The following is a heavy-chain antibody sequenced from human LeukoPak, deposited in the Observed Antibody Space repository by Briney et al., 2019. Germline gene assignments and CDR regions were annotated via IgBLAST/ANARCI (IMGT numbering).Heavy chain of an antibody. D-gene: IGHD3-9*01. V-gene: IGHV4-39*01. CDR1: GGSISSSSYY. CDR2: IYYSGST. J-gene: IGHJ5*02. CDR3: ASRPDGAPLVLRYFDWLLEEVWFDP. Sequence: PSETLSLTCTVSGGSISSSSYYWGWIRQPPGKGPEWIGSIYYSGSTYYNPSLKSRVTISVDTSKNQFSLKLSSVTAADAAVYYCASRPDGAPLVLRYFDWLLEEVWFDPWGQGTLVTVSS.